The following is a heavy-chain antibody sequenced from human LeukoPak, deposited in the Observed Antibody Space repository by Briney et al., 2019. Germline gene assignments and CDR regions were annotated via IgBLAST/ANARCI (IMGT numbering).Heavy chain of an antibody. Sequence: SETLSLTCTVSGVSISSYYWSWIRQPAGKGLEWIGRTHISGSTNYHPPLKSRVTMPVDTSKKQFSLKVRSVTAANMAVYYCARNTAGGDAFDIRGQGTMVTVSS. D-gene: IGHD5-18*01. CDR3: ARNTAGGDAFDI. V-gene: IGHV4-4*07. J-gene: IGHJ3*02. CDR1: GVSISSYY. CDR2: THISGST.